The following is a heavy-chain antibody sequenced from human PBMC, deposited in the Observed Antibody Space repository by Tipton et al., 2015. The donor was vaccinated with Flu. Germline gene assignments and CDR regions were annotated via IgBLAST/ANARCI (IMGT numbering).Heavy chain of an antibody. V-gene: IGHV4-34*01. CDR2: INHSGST. CDR1: GGSFSGYY. D-gene: IGHD4-23*01. Sequence: LRLSCAVYGGSFSGYYWSWIRQPPGKGLEWIGEINHSGSTNYNPSLKSRVTISVDTSKNHFSLKLSSVTAADTAVYYCAIGGVDYGGAYFDYWGLGTLVTVSS. J-gene: IGHJ4*02. CDR3: AIGGVDYGGAYFDY.